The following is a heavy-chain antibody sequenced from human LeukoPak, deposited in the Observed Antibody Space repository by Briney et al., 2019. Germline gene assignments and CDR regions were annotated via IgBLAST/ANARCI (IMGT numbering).Heavy chain of an antibody. Sequence: GGSLRLSCAASGFTFSSYAMSWVRQTPGKGLEWVAFIRYDGSNKYYADSVKGRFTISRDNSKNTLYLQMNSLRAEDTAVYYCAKGYDYGDYSMGYWGQGTLVTVSS. V-gene: IGHV3-30*02. D-gene: IGHD4-17*01. CDR3: AKGYDYGDYSMGY. CDR1: GFTFSSYA. J-gene: IGHJ4*02. CDR2: IRYDGSNK.